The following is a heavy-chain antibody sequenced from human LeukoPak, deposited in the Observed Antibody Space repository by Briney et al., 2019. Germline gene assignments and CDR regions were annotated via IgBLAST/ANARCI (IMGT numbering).Heavy chain of an antibody. J-gene: IGHJ5*02. CDR2: ISGSGGST. V-gene: IGHV3-23*01. D-gene: IGHD2-8*01. Sequence: GGSLRPSCAASGFTFSSYAMSWVRQAPGKGPEWVSAISGSGGSTYYADSVKGRFTISRDNSKNTLYLQMNSLRAEDTAVHYCAKDRESGVEDLWGQGTLVTVSS. CDR1: GFTFSSYA. CDR3: AKDRESGVEDL.